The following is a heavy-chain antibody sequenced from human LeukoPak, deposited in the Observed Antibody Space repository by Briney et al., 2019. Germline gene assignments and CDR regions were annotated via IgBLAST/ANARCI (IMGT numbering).Heavy chain of an antibody. CDR3: ARRRDLYSGSYYPFDY. CDR1: GYSFTSYW. Sequence: GASLQISCKGSGYSFTSYWIDWVRQLPGKGLKWMGIIYPGDSDARYSPSFQGQVTISADKSISTAYLQWSSLKASDTAMYYCARRRDLYSGSYYPFDYWGQGTLVTVSS. J-gene: IGHJ4*02. D-gene: IGHD1-26*01. V-gene: IGHV5-51*01. CDR2: IYPGDSDA.